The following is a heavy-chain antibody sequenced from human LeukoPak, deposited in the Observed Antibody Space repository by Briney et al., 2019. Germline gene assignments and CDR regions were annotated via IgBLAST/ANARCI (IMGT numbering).Heavy chain of an antibody. J-gene: IGHJ4*02. CDR3: ASGGYDSSGYYPPFDY. V-gene: IGHV4-61*02. CDR2: IYTSGST. Sequence: PSQTLSLTCTVSGGSISSGSYYWSWIRQPAGKGLEWIGRIYTSGSTNYNPSLKSRVTISVDTSKNQFSLKLSSVTAADTAVYYCASGGYDSSGYYPPFDYWGQGTLVTVSS. D-gene: IGHD3-22*01. CDR1: GGSISSGSYY.